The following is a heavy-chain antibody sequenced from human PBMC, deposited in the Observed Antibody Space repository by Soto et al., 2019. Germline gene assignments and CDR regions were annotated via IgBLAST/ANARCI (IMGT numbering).Heavy chain of an antibody. CDR1: GFTFSSYA. V-gene: IGHV3-23*01. CDR2: ISGSGGST. D-gene: IGHD3-3*01. J-gene: IGHJ6*02. CDR3: AKWRGDSYYGMDV. Sequence: RLSCAASGFTFSSYAMSWVLQSPGKGLELVSAISGSGGSTYYADSVKGRFTISRDNSKNTLYLQMNSLRAEDTAVYYCAKWRGDSYYGMDVWGQGTKVTVSS.